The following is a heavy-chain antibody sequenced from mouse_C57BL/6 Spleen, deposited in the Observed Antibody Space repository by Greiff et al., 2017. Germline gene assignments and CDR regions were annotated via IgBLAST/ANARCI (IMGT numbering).Heavy chain of an antibody. CDR2: IYPGDGDT. CDR1: GYAFSSSW. Sequence: QVQLQQSGPELVKPGASVKISCKASGYAFSSSWMNWVKQRPGKGLEWIGRIYPGDGDTNYNGKFKGKATLTADKSSSTAYMQLSSLTSEDSAVYFCAREGRQLTGCMDYWGQGTSVTVSS. D-gene: IGHD3-2*02. CDR3: AREGRQLTGCMDY. J-gene: IGHJ4*01. V-gene: IGHV1-82*01.